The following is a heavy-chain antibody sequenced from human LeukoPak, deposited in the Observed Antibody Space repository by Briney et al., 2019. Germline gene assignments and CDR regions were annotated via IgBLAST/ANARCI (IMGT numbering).Heavy chain of an antibody. CDR3: ARPVEMAKIPGGGSLDAFDI. D-gene: IGHD5-24*01. CDR2: IYPGDSDT. CDR1: GYSFTNYW. V-gene: IGHV5-51*01. Sequence: GESLKISCKGSGYSFTNYWIGWVRQMPGKGLEWMGIIYPGDSDTRYSPSFQGQVTISADKSISTAYLQWSSLKASDTAMYYCARPVEMAKIPGGGSLDAFDIWGQGTMVTVSS. J-gene: IGHJ3*02.